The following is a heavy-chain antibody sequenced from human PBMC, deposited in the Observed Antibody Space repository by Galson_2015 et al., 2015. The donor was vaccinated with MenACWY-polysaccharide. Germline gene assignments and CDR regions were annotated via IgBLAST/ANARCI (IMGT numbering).Heavy chain of an antibody. Sequence: LRLSCAASGFTFSDPAIHWVRQASGKGLEWVGRIRSKANNYATGYAASVKGRFTISSDDSKNTAYLQMNSLKTEDTAVYFCTREMRTLDDWSQGTLDTVSS. D-gene: IGHD5-24*01. CDR2: IRSKANNYAT. CDR1: GFTFSDPA. CDR3: TREMRTLDD. J-gene: IGHJ4*02. V-gene: IGHV3-73*01.